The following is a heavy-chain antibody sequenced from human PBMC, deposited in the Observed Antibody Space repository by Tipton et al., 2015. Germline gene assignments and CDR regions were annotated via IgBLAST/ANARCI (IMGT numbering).Heavy chain of an antibody. CDR2: FYHSGDT. CDR3: ARSELGDFDS. Sequence: LRLSCAVSAYSISRGYYWGWIRQPPGKGLEWIGSFYHSGDTLYNPSLNGRVTISVDTSKNHFSLKLSSVTAADTAVYYCARSELGDFDSWGQGTLVSVSS. CDR1: AYSISRGYY. J-gene: IGHJ4*02. V-gene: IGHV4-38-2*01. D-gene: IGHD7-27*01.